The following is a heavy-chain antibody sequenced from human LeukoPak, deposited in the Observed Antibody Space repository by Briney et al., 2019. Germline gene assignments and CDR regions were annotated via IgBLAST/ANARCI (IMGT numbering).Heavy chain of an antibody. J-gene: IGHJ4*02. CDR3: ARSLWFGDPYFDY. D-gene: IGHD3-10*01. V-gene: IGHV1-8*03. CDR1: GYTFTSYD. Sequence: ASVKVSCKASGYTFTSYDINWVRQATGQGLEWMGWMNPNSGNTGYAQKFQGRVTITRNTSISTAYMELSSLRSEDTAVYYCARSLWFGDPYFDYWGQGTLVTASS. CDR2: MNPNSGNT.